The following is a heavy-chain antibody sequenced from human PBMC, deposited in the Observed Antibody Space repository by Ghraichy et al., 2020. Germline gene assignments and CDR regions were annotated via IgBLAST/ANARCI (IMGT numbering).Heavy chain of an antibody. D-gene: IGHD4-17*01. V-gene: IGHV3-33*01. J-gene: IGHJ6*02. CDR1: GFTFRTYG. Sequence: GESLHISCAASGFTFRTYGMHWVRQAPGKGLEWVAFIYFDGSDKYYADSVKGRFTISRDNSKNTVYLQMNSLRAEDTALYYCARDFEPTTVTRHYRYYGMDVWGQGTTVIVSS. CDR3: ARDFEPTTVTRHYRYYGMDV. CDR2: IYFDGSDK.